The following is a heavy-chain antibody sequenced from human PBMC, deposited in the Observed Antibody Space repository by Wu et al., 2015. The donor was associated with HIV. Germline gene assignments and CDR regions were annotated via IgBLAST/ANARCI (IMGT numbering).Heavy chain of an antibody. CDR1: GGTFSSYA. D-gene: IGHD3-3*01. CDR3: ARAGRITIFGVVIEYYYYYMDV. CDR2: IIPIFGTA. V-gene: IGHV1-69*13. Sequence: QVQLVQSGAEVKKPGSSVKVSCKASGGTFSSYAISWVRQAPGQGLEWMGRIIPIFGTANYAQKFQGRVTITADESTSTVYMELSSLRSEDTAVYYCARAGRITIFGVVIEYYYYYMDVWGKGTTVTVSS. J-gene: IGHJ6*03.